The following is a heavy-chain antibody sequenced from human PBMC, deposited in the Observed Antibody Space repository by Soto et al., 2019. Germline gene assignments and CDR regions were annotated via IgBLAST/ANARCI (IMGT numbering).Heavy chain of an antibody. D-gene: IGHD2-21*01. Sequence: SAHHEHGQGLEWMGIINPSGGSTRYAQKFQGRVTMTRDTSTSTVYMELSSLRSEDTALYFCPREEFPHPLNALDIWGQATMVTV. CDR2: INPSGGST. J-gene: IGHJ3*02. V-gene: IGHV1-46*03. CDR3: PREEFPHPLNALDI.